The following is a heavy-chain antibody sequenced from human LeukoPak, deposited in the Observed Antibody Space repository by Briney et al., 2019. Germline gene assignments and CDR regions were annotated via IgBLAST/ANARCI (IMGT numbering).Heavy chain of an antibody. V-gene: IGHV4-39*07. CDR2: VYYTGNT. J-gene: IGHJ4*02. CDR1: TGSISYGSFY. CDR3: ARSSTLYGHFDY. Sequence: SSETLSLTCTVSTGSISYGSFYWGWIRQPPGKELEWIGSVYYTGNTYYSPSLKSRVTISVDTSKNQFSLRLTSVTAADTAVYYCARSSTLYGHFDYWGKGTLVTVSS. D-gene: IGHD3-10*01.